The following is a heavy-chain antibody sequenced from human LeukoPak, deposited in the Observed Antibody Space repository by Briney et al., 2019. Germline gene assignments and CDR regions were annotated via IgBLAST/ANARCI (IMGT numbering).Heavy chain of an antibody. CDR1: GGYISSYY. CDR3: ARVKDVDTAMAHFDY. J-gene: IGHJ4*02. Sequence: SETLSLTCTVSGGYISSYYWNWIRQPPGKRLEWIGYIYYSGSTNYNPSLKSRVTISVDMSKNQFSLKLSSMTAADTAVYYCARVKDVDTAMAHFDYWGQGTLVTVSS. V-gene: IGHV4-59*01. D-gene: IGHD5-18*01. CDR2: IYYSGST.